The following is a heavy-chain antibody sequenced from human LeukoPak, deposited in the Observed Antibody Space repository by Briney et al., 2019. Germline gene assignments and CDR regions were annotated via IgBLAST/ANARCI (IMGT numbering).Heavy chain of an antibody. CDR3: ARGGEGYHYGSASQDH. J-gene: IGHJ4*02. CDR2: INHSGST. D-gene: IGHD3-10*01. Sequence: SETLSLTCAVYGGSFSAYYWTWIRQPPGKGLEWIGEINHSGSTNYNPSLKSRVTISLDTSKNQFSLKLSSVTAADTAVYYCARGGEGYHYGSASQDHWGQGTLVTVPS. V-gene: IGHV4-34*01. CDR1: GGSFSAYY.